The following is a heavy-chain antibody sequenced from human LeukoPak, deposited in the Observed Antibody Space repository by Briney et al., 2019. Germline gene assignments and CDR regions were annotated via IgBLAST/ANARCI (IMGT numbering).Heavy chain of an antibody. CDR3: ARRRPRNPMGFNYYGMDV. V-gene: IGHV4-34*01. Sequence: PSETLSLTCAVYGGSFSGYYWSWIRQPPGKGLEWIGEINHSGSTNYNPSLKSRVTISVDTSKNQFSLKLSSVTAADTAVYYCARRRPRNPMGFNYYGMDVWGKGTTVTVSS. D-gene: IGHD3-10*01. CDR2: INHSGST. CDR1: GGSFSGYY. J-gene: IGHJ6*04.